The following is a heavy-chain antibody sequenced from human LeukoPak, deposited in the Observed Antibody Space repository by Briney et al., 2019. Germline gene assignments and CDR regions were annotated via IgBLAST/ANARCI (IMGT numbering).Heavy chain of an antibody. Sequence: ASVKVSCKASGYTFSTYDINWVRQVTGQGPDWMGWMNPNSGKTGYSQKFQGRINLTRNTSISAAYMEVSRLSPEDTALYYCVRAAQAGRDSMTGTHTGNWFDPWGQGTLVTVSS. CDR3: VRAAQAGRDSMTGTHTGNWFDP. D-gene: IGHD3-9*01. J-gene: IGHJ5*02. CDR2: MNPNSGKT. CDR1: GYTFSTYD. V-gene: IGHV1-8*01.